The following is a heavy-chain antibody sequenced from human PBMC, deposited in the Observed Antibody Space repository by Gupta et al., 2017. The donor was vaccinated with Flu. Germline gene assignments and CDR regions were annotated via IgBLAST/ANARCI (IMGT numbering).Heavy chain of an antibody. Sequence: EVQLVQSGGGLVQPGGSLRLSCAASGFTFSSYEMNWVRQGPGKGLEWVSYISSSGSRIYYADSVKGRFTISRDNAKDSLSLQMNSLRVEDTAVYYCARDIDCSFTNCFEDDGVDVWGQGTMVTVSS. CDR3: ARDIDCSFTNCFEDDGVDV. V-gene: IGHV3-48*03. J-gene: IGHJ3*01. CDR2: ISSSGSRI. D-gene: IGHD2-2*01. CDR1: GFTFSSYE.